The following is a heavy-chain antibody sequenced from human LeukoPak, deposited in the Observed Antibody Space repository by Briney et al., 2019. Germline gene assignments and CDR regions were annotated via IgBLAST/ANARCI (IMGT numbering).Heavy chain of an antibody. CDR1: GGSISNYY. J-gene: IGHJ4*02. Sequence: SETLSLTCTVSGGSISNYYWSWIRQPPGKGLEWIGYIHSSGRTKYDPSLESRVTISIDTSMNQFSLKVSSVTAPDTAVYYCARHQDGYGDYFDFRGQGILVTVSS. CDR3: ARHQDGYGDYFDF. CDR2: IHSSGRT. D-gene: IGHD5-24*01. V-gene: IGHV4-59*08.